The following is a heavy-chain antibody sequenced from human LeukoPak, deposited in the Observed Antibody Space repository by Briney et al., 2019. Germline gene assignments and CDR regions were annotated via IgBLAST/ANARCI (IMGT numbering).Heavy chain of an antibody. Sequence: SETLSLTCGVSSEFFSGYYWGWIRQPPGKGLEWIGDINDSGTTKYNPTLKSRVTISIDSSKRQFSLKVKSVTAADTAVYYCAREPTWDYMDVWGKGTTVTVSS. V-gene: IGHV4-34*01. CDR3: AREPTWDYMDV. D-gene: IGHD1-26*01. CDR1: SEFFSGYY. CDR2: INDSGTT. J-gene: IGHJ6*03.